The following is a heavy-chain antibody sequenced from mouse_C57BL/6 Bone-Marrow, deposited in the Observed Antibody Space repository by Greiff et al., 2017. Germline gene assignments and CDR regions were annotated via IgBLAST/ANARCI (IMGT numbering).Heavy chain of an antibody. Sequence: EVKLQESGGGLVKPGGSLKLSCAASGFTFSSYTMSWVRQTPEKRLEWVATISGGGGNTYYPDSVKGRFTISRDNAKNTLYLQMSSLRSEDTALYYCARHLYYGDYWGQGTTLTVSS. V-gene: IGHV5-9*01. J-gene: IGHJ2*01. CDR1: GFTFSSYT. D-gene: IGHD1-1*01. CDR3: ARHLYYGDY. CDR2: ISGGGGNT.